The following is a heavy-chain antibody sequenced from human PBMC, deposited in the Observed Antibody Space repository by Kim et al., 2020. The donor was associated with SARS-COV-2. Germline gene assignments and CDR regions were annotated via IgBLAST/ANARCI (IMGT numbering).Heavy chain of an antibody. CDR1: GFTFDDYA. CDR3: AKDMNYDSTVNWFDP. CDR2: ISGDGGST. V-gene: IGHV3-43*02. Sequence: GGSLRLSCAASGFTFDDYAMHWVRQAPGKGLEWVSLISGDGGSTYYADSVKGRFTISRDNSKNSLYLQMNSLRTEDTALYYCAKDMNYDSTVNWFDPWGQGTLVTVSS. D-gene: IGHD3-22*01. J-gene: IGHJ5*02.